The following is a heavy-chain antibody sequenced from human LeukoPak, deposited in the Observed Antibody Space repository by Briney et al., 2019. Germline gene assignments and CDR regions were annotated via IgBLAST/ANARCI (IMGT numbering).Heavy chain of an antibody. CDR2: IYYSGST. V-gene: IGHV4-30-4*08. CDR3: ARQGQQLDNWFDP. D-gene: IGHD6-13*01. J-gene: IGHJ5*02. Sequence: PSQTLSLTCTVSGGSISSGDYYWSWIRQPPGKGLEWIGYIYYSGSTYYNPSLKSRVTISVDTSKNQFSLKLSSVTAADTAVYYCARQGQQLDNWFDPWGQGTLVTVSS. CDR1: GGSISSGDYY.